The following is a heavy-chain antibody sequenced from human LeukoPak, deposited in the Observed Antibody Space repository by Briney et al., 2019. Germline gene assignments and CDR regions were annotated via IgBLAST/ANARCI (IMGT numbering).Heavy chain of an antibody. CDR2: ISAYNGNT. Sequence: GASVNVSCKASGYTFTSYGISWVRQAPGQGLEWMGWISAYNGNTNHAQMLQGRVTMTTDTSTSTAYMELRSLRSDDTAVYYCARDLRWEAAPGPFEYWGQGTLVTVSS. V-gene: IGHV1-18*01. D-gene: IGHD6-13*01. CDR3: ARDLRWEAAPGPFEY. CDR1: GYTFTSYG. J-gene: IGHJ4*02.